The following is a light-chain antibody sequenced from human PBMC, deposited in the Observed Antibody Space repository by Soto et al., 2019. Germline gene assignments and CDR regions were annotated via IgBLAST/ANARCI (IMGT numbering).Light chain of an antibody. Sequence: NFMLTQPHSVSESPGKTVTISCTRSSGSIARNYVQWYQQRPGGAPTTVIYQDNQRPSGVPARFSGSIDSSSNSASLTISGLKTEDEADYYCQSYDTINQAGIFGGGTKLTVL. CDR1: SGSIARNY. CDR3: QSYDTINQAGI. J-gene: IGLJ2*01. CDR2: QDN. V-gene: IGLV6-57*04.